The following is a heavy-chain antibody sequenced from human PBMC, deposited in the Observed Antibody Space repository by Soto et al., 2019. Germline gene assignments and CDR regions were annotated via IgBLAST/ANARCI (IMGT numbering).Heavy chain of an antibody. CDR3: ARGAHYYGDYTGIYYGIDV. CDR2: INHSGST. D-gene: IGHD4-17*01. CDR1: GGSFSGYY. Sequence: SETLSLTCAVYGGSFSGYYWSWVRQPPGKGLEWIAEINHSGSTNYNPSLKSRVTISVDTSKNQFSLKLSSVTAADTAVDYCARGAHYYGDYTGIYYGIDVWGQGTTVTVSS. J-gene: IGHJ6*02. V-gene: IGHV4-34*01.